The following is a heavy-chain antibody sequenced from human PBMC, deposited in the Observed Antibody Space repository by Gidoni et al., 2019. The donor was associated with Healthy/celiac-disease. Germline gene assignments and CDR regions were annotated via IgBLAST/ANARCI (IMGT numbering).Heavy chain of an antibody. CDR1: GGSFRGYY. CDR3: ARGSVMATTPTAHFDY. V-gene: IGHV4-34*01. CDR2: INHSGST. Sequence: QVQLQQWGAGLLKPSEPLSLTCAVYGGSFRGYYWSWIRQPPGKGLEWIGEINHSGSTNYNPSLKSRVTISVDTPKNQFSLKLSSVTAADTAVYYCARGSVMATTPTAHFDYWGQGTLVTVSS. J-gene: IGHJ4*02. D-gene: IGHD2-21*01.